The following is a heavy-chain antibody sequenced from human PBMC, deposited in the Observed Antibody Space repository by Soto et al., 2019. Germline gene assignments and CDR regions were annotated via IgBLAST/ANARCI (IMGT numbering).Heavy chain of an antibody. V-gene: IGHV4-59*01. CDR3: ARTLGDSSGFV. CDR2: IYYTGST. Sequence: SETLSLTCTVSGGSIRSYYWSWIRQPPGKGLEWIGYIYYTGSTKYNSSLKSRVTISVDTSKNQFSLKLSSVTAADTAVYYCARTLGDSSGFVWGQGTLVTVSS. D-gene: IGHD3-22*01. CDR1: GGSIRSYY. J-gene: IGHJ4*02.